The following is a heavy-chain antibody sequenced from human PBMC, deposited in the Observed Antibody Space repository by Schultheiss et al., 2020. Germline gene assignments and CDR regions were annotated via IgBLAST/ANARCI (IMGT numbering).Heavy chain of an antibody. CDR2: IYYSGST. V-gene: IGHV4-59*01. CDR1: GGSFSGYY. Sequence: PETLSLTCAVYGGSFSGYYWNWIRQPPGKGLEWIGYIYYSGSTYYNPSLKSRVTISVDTSKNQFSLKLGTVTAADTAVYYCARHDHRGGAYDIWGQGTVVTVSS. D-gene: IGHD3-10*01. J-gene: IGHJ3*02. CDR3: ARHDHRGGAYDI.